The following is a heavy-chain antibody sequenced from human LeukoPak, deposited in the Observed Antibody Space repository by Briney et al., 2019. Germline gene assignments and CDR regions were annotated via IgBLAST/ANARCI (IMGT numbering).Heavy chain of an antibody. CDR3: ARLTSNHYYGSGSYLDY. J-gene: IGHJ4*02. Sequence: PSQTLSLTCTVSGGSISSSSYYWGWLRQPPGKGLEWIGSIYYSGSTYYNPSLKSRVTIAVATSKNQFSLKLSSVTAADTAVYYCARLTSNHYYGSGSYLDYWGQGTLVTVSS. V-gene: IGHV4-39*01. CDR1: GGSISSSSYY. CDR2: IYYSGST. D-gene: IGHD3-10*01.